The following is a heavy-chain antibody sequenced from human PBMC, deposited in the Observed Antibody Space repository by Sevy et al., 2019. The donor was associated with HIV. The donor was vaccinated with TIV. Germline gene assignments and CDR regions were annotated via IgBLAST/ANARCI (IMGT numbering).Heavy chain of an antibody. CDR1: GFTFSAYA. V-gene: IGHV3-23*01. CDR2: ISSSGGST. D-gene: IGHD3-10*01. J-gene: IGHJ1*01. CDR3: ATLRGGLYGSGYFQN. Sequence: GGSLRLSCAASGFTFSAYAMSWVRQAPGKGLEWVSCISSSGGSTYYADSVKGRFSISRDTSKNTLYLQMNSLRAEYTAVYYCATLRGGLYGSGYFQNCGQGTQVTVSS.